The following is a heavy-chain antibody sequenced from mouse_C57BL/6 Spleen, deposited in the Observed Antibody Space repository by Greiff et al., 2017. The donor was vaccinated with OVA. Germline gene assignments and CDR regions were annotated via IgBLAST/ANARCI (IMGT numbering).Heavy chain of an antibody. Sequence: VMLVESGAELVKPGASVKISCKASGYAFSSYWMNWVKQRPGKGLEWIGQIYPGDGDTNYNGKFKGKATLTADKSSSTAYMQLSSLTSEDSAVYFCARNPHYYAMDYWGQGTSVTVSS. CDR2: IYPGDGDT. CDR1: GYAFSSYW. V-gene: IGHV1-80*01. J-gene: IGHJ4*01. CDR3: ARNPHYYAMDY.